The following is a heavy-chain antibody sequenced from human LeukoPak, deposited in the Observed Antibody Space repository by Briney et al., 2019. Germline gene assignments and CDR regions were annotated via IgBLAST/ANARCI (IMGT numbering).Heavy chain of an antibody. CDR2: IYTSGST. Sequence: SETLFLTCTVSGGSISSGSYYWSWIRQPAGKGLELIGRIYTSGSTNYNPSLKSRVTISVDTSKNQFSLKLSSVTAADTAVYYCARGSTIFGGGFDYWGQGTLVTVSS. J-gene: IGHJ4*02. CDR1: GGSISSGSYY. D-gene: IGHD3-3*01. V-gene: IGHV4-61*02. CDR3: ARGSTIFGGGFDY.